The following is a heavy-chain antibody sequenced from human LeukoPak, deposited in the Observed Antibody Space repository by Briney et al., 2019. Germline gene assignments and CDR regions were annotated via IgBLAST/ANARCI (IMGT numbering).Heavy chain of an antibody. V-gene: IGHV3-30*03. CDR2: ISYDGSNK. CDR3: ARASLRVEMATIIDY. CDR1: GFTFSSYG. D-gene: IGHD5-24*01. Sequence: PGGSLRLSCAASGFTFSSYGMHWVRQAPGKGLEWVAVISYDGSNKYYADSVKGRFTISRDNAKNSLYLQMNSLRAEDTAVYYCARASLRVEMATIIDYWGQGTLVTVSS. J-gene: IGHJ4*02.